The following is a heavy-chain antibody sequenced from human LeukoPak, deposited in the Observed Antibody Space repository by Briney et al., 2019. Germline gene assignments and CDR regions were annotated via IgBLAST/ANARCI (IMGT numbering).Heavy chain of an antibody. D-gene: IGHD7-27*01. V-gene: IGHV1-2*02. Sequence: ASVKVSCKASGYTFTTYSMHWVRQAPGQGLEWMGWINPNSGGTNYAQKFQGRVTMTRDTSISTAYMELSRLRSDDTAVYYCARDLNWGSHFDYWGQGTLVTVSS. CDR2: INPNSGGT. CDR3: ARDLNWGSHFDY. J-gene: IGHJ4*02. CDR1: GYTFTTYS.